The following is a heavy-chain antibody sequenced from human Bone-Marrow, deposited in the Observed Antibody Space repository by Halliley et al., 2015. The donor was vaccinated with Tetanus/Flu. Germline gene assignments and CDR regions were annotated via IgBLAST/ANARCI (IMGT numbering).Heavy chain of an antibody. Sequence: TLSLTCTVSGDSLINGGNYWSWIHQRPGKELEWIGYTYYSGKTQYNPSLKGRLTISPDTSKNQFSLKLSSVTAADTAVYFCARDRDGYNFLDSWGQGILVTVSS. D-gene: IGHD5-12*01. CDR1: GDSLINGGNY. V-gene: IGHV4-31*03. CDR2: TYYSGKT. J-gene: IGHJ4*02. CDR3: ARDRDGYNFLDS.